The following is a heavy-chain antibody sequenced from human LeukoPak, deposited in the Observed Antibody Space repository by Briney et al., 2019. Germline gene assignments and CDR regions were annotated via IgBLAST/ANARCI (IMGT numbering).Heavy chain of an antibody. CDR3: ARDRATYYYDSSGDYYVSSDAFDI. V-gene: IGHV4-59*01. D-gene: IGHD3-22*01. Sequence: SETLSLTCTVSGGSISSYYWSWIRQPPGKGLEWIGYIYYSGSTNYNPSLKSRVTISVDTSKNQFSLKLSSVTAADTAVYYCARDRATYYYDSSGDYYVSSDAFDIWGQGTMVTVSS. CDR2: IYYSGST. CDR1: GGSISSYY. J-gene: IGHJ3*02.